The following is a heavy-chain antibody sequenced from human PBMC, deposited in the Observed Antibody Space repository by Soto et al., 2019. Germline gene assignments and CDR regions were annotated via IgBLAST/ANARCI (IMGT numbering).Heavy chain of an antibody. V-gene: IGHV4-34*01. CDR1: GGSVSSRSNYY. CDR2: MSHSGGN. D-gene: IGHD1-1*01. Sequence: QVQLQQWGAGLLKPSETLSLTCAVYGGSVSSRSNYYWSWIRQPPGKGLGWIGEMSHSGGNHFNPSLKSRVAISVDTSKNHCSLKMSSVTAADTALYYCARVERGTATTVVDAFDIWGPGTMVTVSS. CDR3: ARVERGTATTVVDAFDI. J-gene: IGHJ3*02.